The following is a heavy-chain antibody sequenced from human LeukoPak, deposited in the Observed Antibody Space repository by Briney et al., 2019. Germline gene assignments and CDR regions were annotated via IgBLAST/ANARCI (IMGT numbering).Heavy chain of an antibody. V-gene: IGHV4-59*08. CDR2: IHYSGST. D-gene: IGHD6-13*01. J-gene: IGHJ1*01. CDR1: GGSNY. CDR3: ARVVAAAGTGYFQH. Sequence: SETLSLTCTVSGGSNYWSWIRQPPGTGLEWIAYIHYSGSTNYNPSLKSRVTISVDTSKNQFSLKLSSVTAADTAVYYCARVVAAAGTGYFQHWGQGTLVTVSS.